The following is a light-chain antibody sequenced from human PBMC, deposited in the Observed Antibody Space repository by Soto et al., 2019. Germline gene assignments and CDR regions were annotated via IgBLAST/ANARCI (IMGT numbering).Light chain of an antibody. CDR2: AVS. CDR3: CSYGGSRAV. Sequence: QSALTQPASVSGSPGQSITISCTGTSSDVGSHNLVSWYQQHPGQAPKLMIYAVSKRPLGVSTRFSASKSGNTASLTIYGLQAEDEADYYCCSYGGSRAVFGGGTQLTVL. CDR1: SSDVGSHNL. J-gene: IGLJ7*01. V-gene: IGLV2-23*02.